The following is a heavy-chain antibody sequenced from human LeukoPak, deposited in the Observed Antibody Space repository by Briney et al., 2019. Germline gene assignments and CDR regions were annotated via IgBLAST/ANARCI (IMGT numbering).Heavy chain of an antibody. CDR3: ARGDARCSSTSCYSANFDI. V-gene: IGHV3-23*01. D-gene: IGHD2-2*01. CDR1: GFTFSSYA. CDR2: ISGSGGST. Sequence: GGSLRLSCAASGFTFSSYAMSWVRQAPGKGLEWVSAISGSGGSTYYADSVKGRFTISRDNAENSLYLQMNSLRAEDTAVYYCARGDARCSSTSCYSANFDIWGQGTMVTVSS. J-gene: IGHJ3*02.